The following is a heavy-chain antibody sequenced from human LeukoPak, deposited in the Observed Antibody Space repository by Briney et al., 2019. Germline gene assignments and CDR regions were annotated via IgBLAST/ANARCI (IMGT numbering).Heavy chain of an antibody. CDR1: GSSFTSYW. CDR2: IYPGDSAP. Sequence: GESLKISCKGSGSSFTSYWIGWVRQLPGKGLDWMGIIYPGDSAPSNSPSFQGQVTISADKAISTAYLQWSSRKASDTAMYYCARVGYCSSTSGYRDPNVDYWGQVTLVTVSS. J-gene: IGHJ4*02. CDR3: ARVGYCSSTSGYRDPNVDY. V-gene: IGHV5-51*01. D-gene: IGHD2-2*02.